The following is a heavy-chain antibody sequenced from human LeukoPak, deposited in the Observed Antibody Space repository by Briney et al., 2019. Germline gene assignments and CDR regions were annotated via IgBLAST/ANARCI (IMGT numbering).Heavy chain of an antibody. D-gene: IGHD1-26*01. CDR2: ISSYYGNT. CDR1: GYTSTNYG. V-gene: IGHV1-18*01. J-gene: IGHJ4*02. Sequence: ASVKVSCKASGYTSTNYGISWVRQAPGQGLEWMGWISSYYGNTNYAQRLQGRVTMTTDTSTSTAYMEPRSLRSDDTAVYYCAQFQWELRGFDYWGQGTLVTVSS. CDR3: AQFQWELRGFDY.